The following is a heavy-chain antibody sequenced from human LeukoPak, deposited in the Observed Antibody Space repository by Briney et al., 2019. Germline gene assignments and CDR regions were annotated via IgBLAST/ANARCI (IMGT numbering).Heavy chain of an antibody. CDR2: INPNSGGT. CDR3: ARDRSSGSYSDY. D-gene: IGHD1-26*01. V-gene: IGHV1-2*02. J-gene: IGHJ4*02. Sequence: SVKVSCKASGYTFTGYYMHWVRQAPGQGLEWMGWINPNSGGTNYAQKFQGRVTMTRDTSISTAYMELSRLRSDDTAVYYCARDRSSGSYSDYWGQGTLVTVSS. CDR1: GYTFTGYY.